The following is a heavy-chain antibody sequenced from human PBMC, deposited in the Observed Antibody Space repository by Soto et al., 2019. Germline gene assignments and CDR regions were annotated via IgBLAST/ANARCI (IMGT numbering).Heavy chain of an antibody. CDR2: IIPNLGIT. D-gene: IGHD2-15*01. V-gene: IGHV1-69*08. J-gene: IGHJ4*02. CDR1: GGTLSSYT. CDR3: VRDKGYCSGASCPDFDY. Sequence: QVQLVQSGAEVKKPGSSVKVSCKASGGTLSSYTFSWVRQAPGQGLEWMGRIIPNLGITNYAQKFQGRITIIVDKSTSTAHMELSSLRSEDTAVYYCVRDKGYCSGASCPDFDYWGQGTLVTVSS.